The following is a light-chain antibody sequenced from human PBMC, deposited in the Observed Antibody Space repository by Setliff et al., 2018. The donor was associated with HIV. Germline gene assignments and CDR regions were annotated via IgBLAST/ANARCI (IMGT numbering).Light chain of an antibody. CDR3: CSYVGEDFSYV. J-gene: IGLJ1*01. Sequence: QSALTQPASVSGSPGQSITLSCTGTSSDVGRSNLVSWYQQHPGKAPKLIIYEVSERPSGVPNRFSGSKSGNTASLTISGLQAEDEADYYCCSYVGEDFSYVFGPGTKVTVL. CDR2: EVS. V-gene: IGLV2-23*02. CDR1: SSDVGRSNL.